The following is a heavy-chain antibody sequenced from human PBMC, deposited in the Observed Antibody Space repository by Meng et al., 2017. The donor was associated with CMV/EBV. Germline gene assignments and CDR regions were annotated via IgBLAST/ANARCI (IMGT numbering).Heavy chain of an antibody. CDR2: INPNSGGT. CDR3: ARDFSHTAMVSRGSGY. J-gene: IGHJ4*02. CDR1: GYTFTGYD. Sequence: GYTFTGYDMHWVRQAPGQGLEWMGWINPNSGGTNYAQKFQGRVTMTRDTSISTAYMELSRLRSDDTAVYYCARDFSHTAMVSRGSGYWGQGTLVTVSS. V-gene: IGHV1-2*02. D-gene: IGHD5-18*01.